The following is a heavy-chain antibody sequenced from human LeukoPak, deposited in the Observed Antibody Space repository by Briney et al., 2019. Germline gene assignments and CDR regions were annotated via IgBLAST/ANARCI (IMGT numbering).Heavy chain of an antibody. CDR2: IRGSSRSI. CDR1: GFTFSSYS. V-gene: IGHV3-21*01. Sequence: GGSLRLSCAASGFTFSSYSMNWVRQAPGKGLEWVSSIRGSSRSIYYADSVKGRFTISRDNAKNSLFLQMNSLRAEDTAVYYCARDGAVPAASDAFDIWGQGTMVTVSS. CDR3: ARDGAVPAASDAFDI. D-gene: IGHD2-2*01. J-gene: IGHJ3*02.